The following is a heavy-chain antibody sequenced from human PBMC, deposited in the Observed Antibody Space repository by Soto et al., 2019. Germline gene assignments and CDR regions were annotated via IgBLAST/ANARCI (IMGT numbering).Heavy chain of an antibody. CDR3: ARDSHNWNPTA. CDR2: IYYSGST. CDR1: GGSISSGGYY. V-gene: IGHV4-31*03. D-gene: IGHD1-20*01. Sequence: NPSETLSLTCTVSGGSISSGGYYWSWIRQHPGKGLEWIGYIYYSGSTYYNPSLKSRVTISVDTSKNQFSLKLSSVTAADTAVYYCARDSHNWNPTAWGQGTLVTVSS. J-gene: IGHJ4*02.